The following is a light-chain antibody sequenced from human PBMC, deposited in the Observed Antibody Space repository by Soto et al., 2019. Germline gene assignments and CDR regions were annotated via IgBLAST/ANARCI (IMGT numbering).Light chain of an antibody. CDR3: QKYNTYAST. V-gene: IGKV1-5*01. J-gene: IGKJ1*01. CDR1: QSISNW. CDR2: DAS. Sequence: DIQMTQSPSTLSASVGDRVTITCRASQSISNWLAWYQQKPGKAPKLLIYDASSLESWVPSRFSGSGSGTEFTLTISSLQPDDFATYYCQKYNTYASTFGQGTKVEIK.